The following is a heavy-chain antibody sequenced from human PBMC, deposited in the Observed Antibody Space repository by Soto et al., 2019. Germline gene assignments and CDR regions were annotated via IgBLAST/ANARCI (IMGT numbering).Heavy chain of an antibody. Sequence: EVQLLESGGGLVQPGGSLRLSCAASGFTFSSYSMSWVRQAPGKGLEWVSGFRSGGDDGTTYYADSVKGRFTISRDNSKNTLFLQMDSLRAEDTAIYYCAKRGGYDYVWKSYRPDYWGQGTLVTVSS. CDR3: AKRGGYDYVWKSYRPDY. J-gene: IGHJ4*02. V-gene: IGHV3-23*01. CDR1: GFTFSSYS. CDR2: SGGDDGTT. D-gene: IGHD3-16*02.